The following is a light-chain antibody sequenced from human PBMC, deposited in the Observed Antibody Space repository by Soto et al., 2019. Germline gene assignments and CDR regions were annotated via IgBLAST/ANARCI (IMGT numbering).Light chain of an antibody. CDR1: QSISSC. Sequence: DIQMTQSPSSLSASVGDRVTITCRASQSISSCLGWYQQKPGKAPKRLIYEASSLESGVPSRFSGSGSGTEFTLTISSLQPEDFATYYCLQHNNYPLTFGQGTKVEIK. CDR3: LQHNNYPLT. V-gene: IGKV1-17*01. J-gene: IGKJ1*01. CDR2: EAS.